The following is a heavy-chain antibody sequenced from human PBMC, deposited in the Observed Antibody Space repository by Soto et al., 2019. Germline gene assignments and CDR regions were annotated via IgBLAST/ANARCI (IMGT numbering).Heavy chain of an antibody. CDR2: IYHSGST. V-gene: IGHV4-4*02. CDR3: ARASSILRYFDWPYYYYYGMDV. Sequence: SETLSLTCAVSGGSISSSNWWSWVRQPPGKGLEWIGEIYHSGSTNYNPSLKSRVTISVDKSKNQFSLKLSSVTAADTAVYYCARASSILRYFDWPYYYYYGMDVWGQGTTVTVSS. D-gene: IGHD3-9*01. J-gene: IGHJ6*02. CDR1: GGSISSSNW.